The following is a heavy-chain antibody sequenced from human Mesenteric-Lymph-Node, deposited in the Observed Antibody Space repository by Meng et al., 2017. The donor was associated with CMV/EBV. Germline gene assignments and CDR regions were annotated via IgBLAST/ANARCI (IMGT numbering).Heavy chain of an antibody. V-gene: IGHV4-59*01. CDR1: GGYIRSYY. Sequence: SLNCTVSGGYIRSYYWRWIRQPPGKGLEWIGYIYHTGSTNYNPSLKSRVSISVDTSKNQFSLKLSSVTAADTAVYYCARLNMARFDYWGQGTLVTVSS. CDR3: ARLNMARFDY. D-gene: IGHD4/OR15-4a*01. CDR2: IYHTGST. J-gene: IGHJ4*02.